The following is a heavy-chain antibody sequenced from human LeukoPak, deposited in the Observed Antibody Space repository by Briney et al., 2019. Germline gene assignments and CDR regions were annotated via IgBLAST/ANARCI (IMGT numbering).Heavy chain of an antibody. J-gene: IGHJ4*02. D-gene: IGHD5-18*01. Sequence: PGGSLRLSCAASGFTFSSYTMTWVRQAPGKGLEWVSSISSSSSYIYYADSVKGRFTISRDNAKNSLYLQMNSLRAEDAAVYYCARELQVWSPDFDYWGQGTLVTVSS. V-gene: IGHV3-21*01. CDR3: ARELQVWSPDFDY. CDR2: ISSSSSYI. CDR1: GFTFSSYT.